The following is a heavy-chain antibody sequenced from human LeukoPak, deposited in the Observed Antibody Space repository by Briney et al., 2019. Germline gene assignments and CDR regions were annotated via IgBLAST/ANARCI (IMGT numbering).Heavy chain of an antibody. J-gene: IGHJ4*02. CDR3: AREGYYDSSGYFDY. D-gene: IGHD3-22*01. Sequence: SETLSLTCTVSGGSISSYYWSWIRQPPGKGLEWIGYIYYSGSTNYNPSLKSRVTISVDTSKNQFSLKLSSVTAADTAVYYCAREGYYDSSGYFDYWGQETLVTVSS. CDR1: GGSISSYY. V-gene: IGHV4-59*01. CDR2: IYYSGST.